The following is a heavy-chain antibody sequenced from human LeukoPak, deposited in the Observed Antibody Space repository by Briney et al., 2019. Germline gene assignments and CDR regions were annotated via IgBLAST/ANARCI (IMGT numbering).Heavy chain of an antibody. CDR2: IGGSGGST. CDR3: ASHDFWSGYLDY. D-gene: IGHD3-3*01. Sequence: GGSLRLSCAASGFTFSSYAMSWVRQAPGKGLEWVSVIGGSGGSTYYADSVKGRFTISRDNAKNSLYLQMNSLRAEDTAVYYCASHDFWSGYLDYWGQGTLVTVSS. J-gene: IGHJ4*02. V-gene: IGHV3-23*01. CDR1: GFTFSSYA.